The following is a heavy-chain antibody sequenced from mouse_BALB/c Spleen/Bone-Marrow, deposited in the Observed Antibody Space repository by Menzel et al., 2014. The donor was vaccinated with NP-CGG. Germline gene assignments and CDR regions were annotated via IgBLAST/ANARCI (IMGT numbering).Heavy chain of an antibody. D-gene: IGHD2-14*01. Sequence: LVESGTELVKPGASVKLSCTASGFNIKDTYMHWVKQRPEQGLEWIGRIDPANGNTKYDPKFQGKATITADTSSNTAYLQLSSLTSEDTAAYYCASYRYAWYFDVWGAGTTVTVSS. V-gene: IGHV14-3*02. CDR3: ASYRYAWYFDV. J-gene: IGHJ1*01. CDR2: IDPANGNT. CDR1: GFNIKDTY.